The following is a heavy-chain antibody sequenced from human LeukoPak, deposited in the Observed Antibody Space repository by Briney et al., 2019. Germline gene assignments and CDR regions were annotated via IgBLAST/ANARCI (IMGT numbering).Heavy chain of an antibody. V-gene: IGHV4-4*02. CDR1: GGSISSSYW. D-gene: IGHD3-22*01. Sequence: SETLSLTCAVSGGSISSSYWWSWVRQPPGKGLEWIGEVYHSGSTNYYPSLKSRVTISIEKSKNQFSLKLSSVTAADTAVYYCARDQYYYDSSAYLFDYWGQGTLVTVSS. J-gene: IGHJ4*02. CDR2: VYHSGST. CDR3: ARDQYYYDSSAYLFDY.